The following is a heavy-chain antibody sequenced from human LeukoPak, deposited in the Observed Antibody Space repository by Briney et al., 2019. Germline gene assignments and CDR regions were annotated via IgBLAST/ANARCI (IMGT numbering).Heavy chain of an antibody. CDR3: ARSRVQPYSSSWYSEVEVGAFDY. CDR2: INTNTGNP. Sequence: GASVKVSCKASGYTFTSYAMNWVRQAPGQGLEWMGWINTNTGNPTCAQGFTGRFVFSLDTSVSTAHLQISSLKAEDTAVYYCARSRVQPYSSSWYSEVEVGAFDYWGQGTLVTVSS. CDR1: GYTFTSYA. J-gene: IGHJ4*02. V-gene: IGHV7-4-1*02. D-gene: IGHD6-13*01.